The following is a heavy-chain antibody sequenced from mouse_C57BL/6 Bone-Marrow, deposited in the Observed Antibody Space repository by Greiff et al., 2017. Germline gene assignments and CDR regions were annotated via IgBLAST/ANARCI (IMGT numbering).Heavy chain of an antibody. D-gene: IGHD2-3*01. V-gene: IGHV1-63*01. CDR3: ERSDGYYAYYAMDY. J-gene: IGHJ4*01. CDR1: GYTFTNYW. CDR2: IYPGGGYT. Sequence: VKLQESGAELVRPGTSVKMSCKASGYTFTNYWIGWAKQRPAHGLEWIGDIYPGGGYTNSNEKFKGKATLTADKSSSTAYMQFSRLTSEDSANYYSERSDGYYAYYAMDYWGQGTSVTVSS.